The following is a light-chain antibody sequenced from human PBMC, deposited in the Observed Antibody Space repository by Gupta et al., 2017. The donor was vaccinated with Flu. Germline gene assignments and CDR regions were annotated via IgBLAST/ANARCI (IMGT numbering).Light chain of an antibody. CDR2: ATS. CDR3: QPYGD. J-gene: IGKJ5*01. Sequence: TVLTQSPDTLSLSPGERATLSCRASHSVSTNFLAWYQQQPGQTPRILIYATSNGATGIPDRVSGSGAGTDFTRPRKGMEADDCDEDDGQPYGDFGQGTRLDIK. CDR1: HSVSTNF. V-gene: IGKV3-20*01.